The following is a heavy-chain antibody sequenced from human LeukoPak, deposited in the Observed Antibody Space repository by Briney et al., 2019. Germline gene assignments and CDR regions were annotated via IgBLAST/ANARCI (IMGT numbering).Heavy chain of an antibody. J-gene: IGHJ6*03. CDR1: DDSISIYY. V-gene: IGHV4-59*01. Sequence: SETLSLTCSVSDDSISIYYWSWIRQPPGKGLEWIGYIDHTGSTNYNPSLNSRVTISRDTSKNHFSLELSSVTAADTAVYFCARGRVSSSSWHSTYYYYFYMDVWGKGTTVTVSS. CDR3: ARGRVSSSSWHSTYYYYFYMDV. D-gene: IGHD6-13*01. CDR2: IDHTGST.